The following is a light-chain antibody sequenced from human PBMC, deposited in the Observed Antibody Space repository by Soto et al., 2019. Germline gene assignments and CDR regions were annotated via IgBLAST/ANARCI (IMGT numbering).Light chain of an antibody. CDR2: AAS. Sequence: DILMTQSPSSLSASVGDRVTITCRASQDINNYLAWYQQKPGKPPKLLIYAASTLQSGVPSRFSGGGSGTDFTLTINSLQPEDVATYYCQRYNNGPPVTLGPGTKV. CDR3: QRYNNGPPVT. CDR1: QDINNY. J-gene: IGKJ3*01. V-gene: IGKV1-27*01.